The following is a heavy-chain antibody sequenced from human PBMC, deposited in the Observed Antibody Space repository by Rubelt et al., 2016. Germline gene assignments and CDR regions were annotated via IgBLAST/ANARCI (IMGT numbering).Heavy chain of an antibody. CDR3: AKDHDY. J-gene: IGHJ4*02. CDR2: ISGSGGST. V-gene: IGHV3-23*01. Sequence: GKGLEWVSGISGSGGSTYYADSVKGRFTISRDNSKNTLYLQMNSLRAEDTAVYYCAKDHDYWGQGTLVTVSS.